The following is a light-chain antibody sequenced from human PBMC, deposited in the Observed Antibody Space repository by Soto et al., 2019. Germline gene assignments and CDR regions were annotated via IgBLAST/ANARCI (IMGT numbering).Light chain of an antibody. V-gene: IGKV3-15*01. CDR1: QSVSGN. CDR2: GAS. Sequence: EMVMTQSPATLSVSPGERATLSCRASQSVSGNLAWYQQKPGQAPRLLIYGASTRATGIPARFSGSGSGTEFTLTISSLQSADFAVYYCQQYNNWLITFGQGTRLEIK. CDR3: QQYNNWLIT. J-gene: IGKJ5*01.